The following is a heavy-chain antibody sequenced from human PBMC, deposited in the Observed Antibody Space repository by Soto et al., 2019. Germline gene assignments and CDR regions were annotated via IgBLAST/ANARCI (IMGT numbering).Heavy chain of an antibody. Sequence: EVKLLEYGGVLAQPGGSLRLSCVGSGFTLRAFAMTWVRQAPGKGLEWVSVISGSGDDTSYADSVKGRFTISRDNSRNTLYLQMNSLRAEDTAVYYCVKGGFTVTTIDHWGQGTLVAVSS. J-gene: IGHJ4*02. D-gene: IGHD4-17*01. CDR3: VKGGFTVTTIDH. V-gene: IGHV3-23*01. CDR1: GFTLRAFA. CDR2: ISGSGDDT.